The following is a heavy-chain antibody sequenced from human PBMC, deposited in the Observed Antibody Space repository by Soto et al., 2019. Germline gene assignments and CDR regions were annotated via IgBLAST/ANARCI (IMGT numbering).Heavy chain of an antibody. J-gene: IGHJ5*02. CDR3: ARAPRSSWYAP. V-gene: IGHV1-18*01. CDR2: ISAYNGNT. CDR1: GYTFTSYG. D-gene: IGHD6-13*01. Sequence: QVQLVQSGAEVKKPGASVKVSCKASGYTFTSYGISWVRQAPGQGLEWMGWISAYNGNTNYAQKLQGRVTMTTDRSTSTAYIALRSLRSDDTAVYYCARAPRSSWYAPWGQGTLVTVSS.